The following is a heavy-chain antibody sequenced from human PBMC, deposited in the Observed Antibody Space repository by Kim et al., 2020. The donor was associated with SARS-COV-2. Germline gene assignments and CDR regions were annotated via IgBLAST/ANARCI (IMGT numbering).Heavy chain of an antibody. V-gene: IGHV3-23*01. J-gene: IGHJ4*02. Sequence: GGSLRLSCAASGFTFSSYAMSWVRQAPGKGLEWVSAISGSGGSTYYADSVKGRFTISRDNSKNTLYLQMNSLRAEDTAVYYCATMVRGNLPVGYFDYWGQGTLVTVSS. CDR3: ATMVRGNLPVGYFDY. CDR1: GFTFSSYA. CDR2: ISGSGGST. D-gene: IGHD3-10*01.